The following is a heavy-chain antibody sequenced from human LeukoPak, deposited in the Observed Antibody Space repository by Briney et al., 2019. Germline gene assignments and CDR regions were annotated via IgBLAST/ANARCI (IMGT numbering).Heavy chain of an antibody. D-gene: IGHD6-13*01. CDR1: GFIFSNYN. V-gene: IGHV3-48*01. Sequence: GGSLRLSCAASGFIFSNYNMNWVRQAPGKGLEWVSYISSGSSTIYYADSVKGRFTISRDKAKNSVYLQMNSLRAEDTAVYYCARVLYSSRWPLDCWGQGTLVTVSS. CDR2: ISSGSSTI. J-gene: IGHJ4*02. CDR3: ARVLYSSRWPLDC.